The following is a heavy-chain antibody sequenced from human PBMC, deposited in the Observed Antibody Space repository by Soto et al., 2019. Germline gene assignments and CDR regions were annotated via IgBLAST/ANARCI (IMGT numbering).Heavy chain of an antibody. V-gene: IGHV3-21*01. CDR1: GFTFSSYS. J-gene: IGHJ6*02. D-gene: IGHD3-16*01. Sequence: ESGGGLVKPGGSLRLSCAASGFTFSSYSMNWVRQAPGKGLEWVSSISSSSSYIYYADSVKGRFTISRDNAKNSLYLQMNSLRAEDTAVYYCASSVGDGYYGMDVWGQGTTVTVSS. CDR2: ISSSSSYI. CDR3: ASSVGDGYYGMDV.